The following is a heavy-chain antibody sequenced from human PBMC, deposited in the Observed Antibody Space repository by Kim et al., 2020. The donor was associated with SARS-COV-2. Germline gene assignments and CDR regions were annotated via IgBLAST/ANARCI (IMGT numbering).Heavy chain of an antibody. D-gene: IGHD4-17*01. CDR3: ARDLRRLYGDYEGAFDY. CDR2: INPNSGGT. V-gene: IGHV1-2*06. J-gene: IGHJ4*02. CDR1: VYTFTGYY. Sequence: ASVKVSCKASVYTFTGYYMHWVRQAPGQGLEWMGRINPNSGGTNYAQKFQGRVTMTRDTSISTAYMELSRLRSDDTAVYYCARDLRRLYGDYEGAFDYWGQGTLVTVSS.